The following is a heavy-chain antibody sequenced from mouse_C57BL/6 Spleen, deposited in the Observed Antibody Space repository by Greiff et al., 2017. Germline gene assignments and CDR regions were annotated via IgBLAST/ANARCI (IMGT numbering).Heavy chain of an antibody. CDR3: AGDRFAY. CDR2: IYPGSGNT. J-gene: IGHJ3*01. V-gene: IGHV1-76*01. Sequence: QVHVKQSGAELVRPGASVKLSCKASGYTFTDYYINWVKQRPGQGLEWIARIYPGSGNTYYNEKFKGKATLTAEKSSSNAYMQLSSLTSEDSTVYFCAGDRFAYWGQGTLVTVSA. CDR1: GYTFTDYY.